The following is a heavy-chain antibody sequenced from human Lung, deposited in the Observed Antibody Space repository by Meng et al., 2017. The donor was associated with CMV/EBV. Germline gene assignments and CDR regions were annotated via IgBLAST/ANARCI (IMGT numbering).Heavy chain of an antibody. J-gene: IGHJ5*01. V-gene: IGHV1-2*02. CDR3: ASGGYCSSTSCYRGWFDS. CDR1: GYTFTGYY. CDR2: FNPNSGGT. D-gene: IGHD2-2*02. Sequence: SSXIFXXASGYTFTGYYMIWGRQAPGQGLEWRGWFNPNSGGTNYAQKSQGRVTMIRDTSISTAYMELSRLRSDDTAVDYCASGGYCSSTSCYRGWFDSWGQGXLVTVSS.